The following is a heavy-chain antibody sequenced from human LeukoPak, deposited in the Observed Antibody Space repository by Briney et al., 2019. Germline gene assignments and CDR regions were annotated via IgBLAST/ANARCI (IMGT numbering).Heavy chain of an antibody. CDR2: IIPILGIA. CDR3: ARMGHGSGSSRHYGMDV. CDR1: GYTLTAYY. J-gene: IGHJ6*04. D-gene: IGHD3-10*01. Sequence: AGKVSCKAFGYTLTAYYIHWVRQAPGQGLEWMGRIIPILGIANSAQKFQGRVTITADKSTSTAYMELSSLRSEDTAVYYCARMGHGSGSSRHYGMDVWGEGTTVTVSS. V-gene: IGHV1-69*02.